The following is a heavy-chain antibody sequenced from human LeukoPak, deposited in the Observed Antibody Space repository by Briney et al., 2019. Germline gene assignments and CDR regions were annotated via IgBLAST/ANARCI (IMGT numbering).Heavy chain of an antibody. D-gene: IGHD1-14*01. CDR2: ISSSSSTI. CDR3: TTLGYHLDS. J-gene: IGHJ4*02. CDR1: GFTFSSYS. V-gene: IGHV3-48*01. Sequence: GGSLRLSCAASGFTFSSYSMNWVRQAPGKGLEWVSYISSSSSTIYYADSVKGRFTISRDNAKNSLYLQMNSLRAEDTALYYCTTLGYHLDSWGQGTLVTVSS.